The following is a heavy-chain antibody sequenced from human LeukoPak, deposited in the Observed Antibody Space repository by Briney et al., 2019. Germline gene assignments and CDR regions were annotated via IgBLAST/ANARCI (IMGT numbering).Heavy chain of an antibody. CDR2: IRSKAYGGTT. D-gene: IGHD3-9*01. CDR3: TRFDLDTIFENYYYYYYMDV. V-gene: IGHV3-49*04. J-gene: IGHJ6*03. Sequence: GGSLRLSCTASGFTFGDYAMSWVRQAPGKGLEWVGFIRSKAYGGTTEYAASVKGRFTISRDDSKSIAYLQMNSLKTEDTAVYYCTRFDLDTIFENYYYYYYMDVWGKGTTVTISS. CDR1: GFTFGDYA.